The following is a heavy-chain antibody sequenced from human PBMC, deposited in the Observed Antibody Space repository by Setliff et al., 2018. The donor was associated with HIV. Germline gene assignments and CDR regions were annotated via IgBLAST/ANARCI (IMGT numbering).Heavy chain of an antibody. CDR2: INTNTGSP. CDR1: GFAFTNYG. D-gene: IGHD5-12*01. Sequence: ASVKVSCKTSGFAFTNYGFTWVRQAPGQGLEWLGWINTNTGSPTYAQGFSGRFVFSLDTSVDTAHLHISSLKAEDTAIYYCAREDTVANSYVARFDFWGQGTLVTVSS. V-gene: IGHV7-4-1*02. CDR3: AREDTVANSYVARFDF. J-gene: IGHJ4*02.